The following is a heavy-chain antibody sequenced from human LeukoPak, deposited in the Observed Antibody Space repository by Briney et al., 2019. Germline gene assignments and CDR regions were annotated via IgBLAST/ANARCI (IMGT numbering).Heavy chain of an antibody. Sequence: GGSLRLSCAASGFTFSSYGMHWVRQAPGKGLEWVAFIRYDGSNRYYADSVKGRFTISRDNSKNTLYLQMNSLRAEDTAVYYCAKDLARYFDYWGQGTLVTVSS. J-gene: IGHJ4*02. V-gene: IGHV3-30*02. CDR1: GFTFSSYG. D-gene: IGHD2-21*01. CDR3: AKDLARYFDY. CDR2: IRYDGSNR.